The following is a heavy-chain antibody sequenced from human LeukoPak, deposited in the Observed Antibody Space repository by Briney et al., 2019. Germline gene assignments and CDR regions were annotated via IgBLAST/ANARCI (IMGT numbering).Heavy chain of an antibody. CDR2: ISAYNGDT. V-gene: IGHV1-18*01. Sequence: ASVKVSCKASGYTFTSFGISWVRQAPGQGLEWMGWISAYNGDTNYAQRLQGRVTMTTDTSTSTAYMELRSLRSDDTAVYYCARDRYYYDSSGYYNFDYWGQGTLVTVSS. CDR1: GYTFTSFG. J-gene: IGHJ4*02. D-gene: IGHD3-22*01. CDR3: ARDRYYYDSSGYYNFDY.